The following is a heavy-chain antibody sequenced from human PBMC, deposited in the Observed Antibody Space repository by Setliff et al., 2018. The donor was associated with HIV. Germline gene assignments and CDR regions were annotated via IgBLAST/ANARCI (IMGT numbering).Heavy chain of an antibody. D-gene: IGHD1-1*01. CDR3: ARGPRRAGTPRGWFDP. CDR2: INHSGST. J-gene: IGHJ5*02. CDR1: GGSFSGYY. V-gene: IGHV4-34*01. Sequence: SETLSLTCAVYGGSFSGYYWSWIRQPPGKGLEWIGEINHSGSTNYNPSLKSRVSISVDTSKNQFSLKLSSVTAADTAVYYCARGPRRAGTPRGWFDPWGQGTLVTV.